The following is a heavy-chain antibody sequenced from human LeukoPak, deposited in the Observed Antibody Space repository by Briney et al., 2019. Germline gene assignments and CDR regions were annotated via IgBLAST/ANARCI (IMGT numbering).Heavy chain of an antibody. Sequence: PGGSLRLSCAASGFTFSSYSMNWVRQAPGKGLEWVSSISSSSSYIYYADSVKGRFTISRDNAKNSLYLQMNSLRAEDTAVYYCARELSGIVGATTGFDYWGQGTLVTVSS. CDR1: GFTFSSYS. V-gene: IGHV3-21*01. CDR2: ISSSSSYI. CDR3: ARELSGIVGATTGFDY. J-gene: IGHJ4*02. D-gene: IGHD1-26*01.